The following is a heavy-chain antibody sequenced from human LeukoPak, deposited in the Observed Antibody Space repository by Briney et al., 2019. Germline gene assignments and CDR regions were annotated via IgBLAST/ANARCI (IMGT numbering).Heavy chain of an antibody. CDR3: ARVGYNFGLDY. CDR2: ISGSGGGT. J-gene: IGHJ4*02. D-gene: IGHD5-18*01. CDR1: GFTFSSNA. Sequence: GGSLRLSCSASGFTFSSNAMSWVRQASGKGLEWVAGISGSGGGTYYADSMKGRFTISRDNSKDTLSLQINSLRVEDTAVYYCARVGYNFGLDYWGQGALVTVSS. V-gene: IGHV3-23*01.